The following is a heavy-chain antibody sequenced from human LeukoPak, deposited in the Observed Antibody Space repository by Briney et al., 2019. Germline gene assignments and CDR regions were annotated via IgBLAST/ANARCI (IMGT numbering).Heavy chain of an antibody. D-gene: IGHD3-22*01. V-gene: IGHV4-59*01. CDR1: GGSISSYY. Sequence: SETPSLTCTVSGGSISSYYWSWIRQPPGKGLEWIGYIYYSGSTNYNPSLKSRVTISVDTSKNQFSLKLSSVTAADTAVYYCAREEDYYDSSGYPQYYFDYWGQGTLVTVSS. J-gene: IGHJ4*02. CDR2: IYYSGST. CDR3: AREEDYYDSSGYPQYYFDY.